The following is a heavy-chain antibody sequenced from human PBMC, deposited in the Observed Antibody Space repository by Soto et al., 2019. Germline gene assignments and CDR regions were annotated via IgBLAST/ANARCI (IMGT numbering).Heavy chain of an antibody. V-gene: IGHV1-69*12. Sequence: QAQLVQSGAEVKKPGSSVKVSCKASGGTFSSYAISWVRQAPGQGLEWMGGIIPIFGTANYAQKFQGRVTIPADESTSTADMELSSLRSEDTAVYYCASGVELASIVHFDYWGQGTLVTVSS. CDR1: GGTFSSYA. J-gene: IGHJ4*02. D-gene: IGHD3-3*02. CDR2: IIPIFGTA. CDR3: ASGVELASIVHFDY.